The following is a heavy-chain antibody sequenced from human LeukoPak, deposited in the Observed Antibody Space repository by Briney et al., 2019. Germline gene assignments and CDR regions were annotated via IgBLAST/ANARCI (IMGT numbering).Heavy chain of an antibody. V-gene: IGHV3-30*18. D-gene: IGHD3-10*01. Sequence: GGSLRLSCAASGFTFSDYGMHWVRQAPGKGLEWVAVISYDGSNKYSADSVKGRFTISRDNSKNTLYLQMNSLRAEDTAVYYCAKWAYGSGTLVDYWGQGTLVTVSS. J-gene: IGHJ4*02. CDR2: ISYDGSNK. CDR1: GFTFSDYG. CDR3: AKWAYGSGTLVDY.